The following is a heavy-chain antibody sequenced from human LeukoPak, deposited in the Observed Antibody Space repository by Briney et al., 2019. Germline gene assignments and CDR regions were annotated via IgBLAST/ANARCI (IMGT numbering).Heavy chain of an antibody. D-gene: IGHD6-13*01. V-gene: IGHV3-30*02. CDR2: IRYDGSNK. CDR3: AKGYSSSWFLDY. J-gene: IGHJ4*02. CDR1: GFTFSSYG. Sequence: GGSLRLSCAASGFTFSSYGMHWVRQAPGKGLEWVAFIRYDGSNKYYADSVKGRFTISRDNSKNTLYLQMNSLRAEDTAVYYCAKGYSSSWFLDYWGQGTLVTVSS.